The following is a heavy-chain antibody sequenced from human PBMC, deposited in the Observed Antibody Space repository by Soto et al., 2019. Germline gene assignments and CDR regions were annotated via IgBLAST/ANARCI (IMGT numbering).Heavy chain of an antibody. CDR3: ARDLKDTAGPLGLFDY. Sequence: SETLSLTCTVSGGSISCGGYYWSWTRQHPGKGLEWIGYIYYSGSTYYTPPLRSRVTLSVDTSKNQFSLKLSSVTAADTAVYYCARDLKDTAGPLGLFDYWGQGTLVTVSS. J-gene: IGHJ4*02. D-gene: IGHD5-18*01. CDR1: GGSISCGGYY. V-gene: IGHV4-31*03. CDR2: IYYSGST.